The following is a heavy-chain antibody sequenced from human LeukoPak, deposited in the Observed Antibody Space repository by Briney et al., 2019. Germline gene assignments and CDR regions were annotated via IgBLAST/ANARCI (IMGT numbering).Heavy chain of an antibody. D-gene: IGHD2-21*02. J-gene: IGHJ4*02. CDR2: IYPGDSNT. V-gene: IGHV5-51*01. CDR3: ARLVVVTAIPLYYFDY. Sequence: GESLKISCKCSGYSFTGYWIGWVRQMPEKCLEWMGIIYPGDSNTRYSPSFQGQVTISADKSISTAYLQWSSLKASDTAMYYCARLVVVTAIPLYYFDYWGQGTLVTVSS. CDR1: GYSFTGYW.